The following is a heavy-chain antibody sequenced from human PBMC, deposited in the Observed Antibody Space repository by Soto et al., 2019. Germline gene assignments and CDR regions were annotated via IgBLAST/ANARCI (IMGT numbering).Heavy chain of an antibody. CDR2: IYYSGST. D-gene: IGHD3-22*01. J-gene: IGHJ1*01. CDR1: GGSISSGGYY. CDR3: ARARHYYYDSSGYYFQN. Sequence: SETLSLTCTVSGGSISSGGYYWSWIRQHPGKGLEWIGSIYYSGSTYYNPSLKSRVTISVDTSKNQFSLKLSSVTAADTAVYYCARARHYYYDSSGYYFQNWGQGTLVTVSS. V-gene: IGHV4-31*03.